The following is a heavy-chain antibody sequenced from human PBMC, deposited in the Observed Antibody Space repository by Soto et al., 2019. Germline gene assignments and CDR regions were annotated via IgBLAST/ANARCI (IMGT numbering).Heavy chain of an antibody. CDR1: GFTFSSYS. Sequence: PGGSLRLSCAASGFTFSSYSMNWVRQAPGKGLEWVSSISSSSSYIYYADSVKGRFTISRDNAKNSLYLQMNSLRAEDTAVYYCARDRDGPLVVPAAIDYWGQGTLVTVSS. J-gene: IGHJ4*02. CDR3: ARDRDGPLVVPAAIDY. CDR2: ISSSSSYI. V-gene: IGHV3-21*01. D-gene: IGHD2-2*01.